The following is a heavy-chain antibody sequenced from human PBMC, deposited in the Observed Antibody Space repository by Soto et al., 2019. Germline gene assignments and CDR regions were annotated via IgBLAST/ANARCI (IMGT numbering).Heavy chain of an antibody. V-gene: IGHV1-46*01. D-gene: IGHD3-16*02. CDR3: ARSYYDYVWGSYRSAHFDY. CDR2: INPSGDST. CDR1: GYTFTSYY. J-gene: IGHJ4*02. Sequence: QVQLVQSGAEVKKPGASVKVSCKASGYTFTSYYMHWVRQAPGQGLEWMGIINPSGDSTSYAQKFQGRVTMTRDTSTSTVYMELSSLRSEDTALYYCARSYYDYVWGSYRSAHFDYLGQGTLVTVSS.